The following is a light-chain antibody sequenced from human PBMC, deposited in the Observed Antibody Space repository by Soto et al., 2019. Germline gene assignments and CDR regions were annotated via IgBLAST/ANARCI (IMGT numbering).Light chain of an antibody. CDR3: SSYRSRGV. Sequence: QSVLTQPPSVSGAPGQRVTISCTGSSSNIGAGYDVHWYQQLPGTAPKLLIYGNSNRPSGVPDRFSGSKSGTSASLAITGLQTEDEADYYCSSYRSRGVFGSGTKLTVL. CDR1: SSNIGAGYD. V-gene: IGLV1-40*01. J-gene: IGLJ1*01. CDR2: GNS.